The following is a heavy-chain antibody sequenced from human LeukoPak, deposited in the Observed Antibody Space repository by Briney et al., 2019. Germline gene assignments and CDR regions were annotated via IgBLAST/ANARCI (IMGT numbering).Heavy chain of an antibody. Sequence: SVKLSCKASGYTLTSYGMHWVRQAPGQGLEWVAWISAYNSHKNYAHTFQGRFTITTDTSTSTPYLQLTSLTADDTAVYYCARDKGLGAVAGTFDYWGQGTLVTVSS. CDR3: ARDKGLGAVAGTFDY. CDR2: ISAYNSHK. V-gene: IGHV1-18*01. CDR1: GYTLTSYG. J-gene: IGHJ4*02. D-gene: IGHD6-19*01.